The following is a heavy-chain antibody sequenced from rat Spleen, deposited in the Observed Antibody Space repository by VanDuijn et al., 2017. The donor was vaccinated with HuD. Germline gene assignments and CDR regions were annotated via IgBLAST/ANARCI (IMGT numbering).Heavy chain of an antibody. CDR1: GYSITSNY. D-gene: IGHD1-1*01. CDR2: ISYSGST. Sequence: EVQLQESGPGLVKPSQSLSLTCSVTGYSITSNYWGWIRKFPGNKMEWMGYISYSGSTSYNPSLKSRISITRDTSKNQFFLQLNSVTTEDTATYYCARYGAITTVVTHWYFDFWGPGTMVTVSS. V-gene: IGHV3-1*01. CDR3: ARYGAITTVVTHWYFDF. J-gene: IGHJ1*01.